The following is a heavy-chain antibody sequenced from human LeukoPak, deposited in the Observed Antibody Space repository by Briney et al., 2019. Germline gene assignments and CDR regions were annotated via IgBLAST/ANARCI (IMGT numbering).Heavy chain of an antibody. J-gene: IGHJ4*02. CDR3: ARDPHRSKGGLGELWN. CDR1: GFTVSSNY. V-gene: IGHV3-53*01. Sequence: GGSLRLSCAASGFTVSSNYMSWVRQAPGKGLEWVSVIYSGGSTYYADSVKGRFTISRDNSKNTLYLQMNSLRAEDTAVYYCARDPHRSKGGLGELWNWGQGTLVTAS. D-gene: IGHD3-10*01. CDR2: IYSGGST.